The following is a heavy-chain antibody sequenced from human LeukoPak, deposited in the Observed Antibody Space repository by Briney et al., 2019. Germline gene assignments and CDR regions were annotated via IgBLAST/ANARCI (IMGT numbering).Heavy chain of an antibody. CDR1: GFTFSRYA. J-gene: IGHJ4*02. CDR2: ISGSRGST. Sequence: GGSLRLSCAASGFTFSRYAMSWVRQAPGKGLEWVSVISGSRGSTYYADSVKGRFTISRDNSKNTLYLQMNSLRAEDTAVYYCASHYDSSGYSYLDYWGQGTLVTVSS. CDR3: ASHYDSSGYSYLDY. V-gene: IGHV3-23*01. D-gene: IGHD3-22*01.